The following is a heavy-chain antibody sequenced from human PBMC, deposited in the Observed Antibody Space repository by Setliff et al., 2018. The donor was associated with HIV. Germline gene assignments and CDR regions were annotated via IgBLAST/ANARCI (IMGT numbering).Heavy chain of an antibody. J-gene: IGHJ4*01. Sequence: GGSLRRSCAASGFTFNTYAMSWVRQAPGKGLEWVSVISGSGGSTFYADSVKGRFTISRDNSKNTLYLLMNGLRVEDTAVYYCAKDGISGGAYPPYYFDYWGHGTLVTVSS. D-gene: IGHD2-15*01. CDR3: AKDGISGGAYPPYYFDY. CDR1: GFTFNTYA. V-gene: IGHV3-23*01. CDR2: ISGSGGST.